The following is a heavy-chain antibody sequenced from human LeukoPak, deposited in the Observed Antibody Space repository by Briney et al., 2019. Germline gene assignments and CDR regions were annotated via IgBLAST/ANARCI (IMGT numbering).Heavy chain of an antibody. CDR2: IYYSGNT. CDR3: ARQQNKGYGLPFEY. D-gene: IGHD5-12*01. Sequence: PSETLSLTCTVSGGSIASSSYYWGWVRQPPGKGLEWIASIYYSGNTYYNPSLKSRVTISVDTSKNQFSLKLSSVTAADTAIYSCARQQNKGYGLPFEYWGPGTLVTVPS. CDR1: GGSIASSSYY. V-gene: IGHV4-39*01. J-gene: IGHJ4*02.